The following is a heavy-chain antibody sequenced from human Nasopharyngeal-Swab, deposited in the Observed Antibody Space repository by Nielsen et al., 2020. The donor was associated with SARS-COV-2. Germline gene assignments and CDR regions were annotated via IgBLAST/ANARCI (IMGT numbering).Heavy chain of an antibody. D-gene: IGHD3-22*01. CDR2: ISYDGSNT. CDR3: AKGKLKYYYDSSGSPLSGY. J-gene: IGHJ4*02. Sequence: WIRQPPGKGLEWVAVISYDGSNTYYADSVKGRFTISRDNSKNTLYLQMNSLRAEDTAVYYCAKGKLKYYYDSSGSPLSGYWGQGTLVTVSS. V-gene: IGHV3-30*18.